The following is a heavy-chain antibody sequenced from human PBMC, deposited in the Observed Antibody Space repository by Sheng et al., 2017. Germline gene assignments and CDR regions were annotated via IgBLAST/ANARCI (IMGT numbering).Heavy chain of an antibody. CDR3: ARDHGEYSSSPGYFDY. CDR1: GDSISSGDYY. D-gene: IGHD6-6*01. J-gene: IGHJ4*02. Sequence: QVQLQESGPGLVKPSQTLSLTCTVSGDSISSGDYYWSWIRQPPGKGLEWIGYIYYSGSTYYNPSLKSRVTISVDVSKNQFSLKLNSVTAADTAVYYCARDHGEYSSSPGYFDYWGQGTLVTVSS. V-gene: IGHV4-30-4*08. CDR2: IYYSGST.